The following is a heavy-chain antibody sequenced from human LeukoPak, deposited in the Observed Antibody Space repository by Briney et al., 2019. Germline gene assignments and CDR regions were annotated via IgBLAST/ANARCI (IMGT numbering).Heavy chain of an antibody. V-gene: IGHV4-39*01. CDR1: GGSISSSSYY. Sequence: TTSETLSLTCTVSGGSISSSSYYWGWIRQPPGKGLEWIGSIYYSGSTYYNPSLKSRVTISVDTSKNQFSLKLSSVTAADTAVYYCARHGASYCSGGSCYGYHNWFDPWGQGTLVTVSS. J-gene: IGHJ5*02. D-gene: IGHD2-15*01. CDR2: IYYSGST. CDR3: ARHGASYCSGGSCYGYHNWFDP.